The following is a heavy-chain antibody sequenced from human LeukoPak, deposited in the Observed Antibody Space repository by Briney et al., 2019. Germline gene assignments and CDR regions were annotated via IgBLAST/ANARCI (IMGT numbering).Heavy chain of an antibody. D-gene: IGHD4-17*01. Sequence: PGGSLRLSCAASGFTFSDCYMSWIRQAPGKGLEWVSYISSSGSTIYYADSVKGRFTISRDNAKNSLYLQMNSLRAEDTAVYYCARDYLRSHAFDIWGQGTMVTVSS. CDR2: ISSSGSTI. J-gene: IGHJ3*02. V-gene: IGHV3-11*01. CDR1: GFTFSDCY. CDR3: ARDYLRSHAFDI.